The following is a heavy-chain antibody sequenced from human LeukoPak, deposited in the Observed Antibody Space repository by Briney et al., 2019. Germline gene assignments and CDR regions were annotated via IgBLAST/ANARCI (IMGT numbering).Heavy chain of an antibody. Sequence: KPSETLSLTCAVYGGSFSGYYWSWIRQPPGKGLEWIGEINHSGSTNYNPSLKSRVTISVDTAKTRFSLKLSSVTAADTAVYYCARDLKLGGYAPGSWFDPWGQGTLVTVSS. J-gene: IGHJ5*02. D-gene: IGHD5-12*01. CDR2: INHSGST. V-gene: IGHV4-34*01. CDR3: ARDLKLGGYAPGSWFDP. CDR1: GGSFSGYY.